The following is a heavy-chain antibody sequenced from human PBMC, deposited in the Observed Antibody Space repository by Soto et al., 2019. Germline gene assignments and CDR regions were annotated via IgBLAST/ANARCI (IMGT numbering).Heavy chain of an antibody. CDR2: IDWDDDK. CDR1: GGSTSGYY. CDR3: AQLLYSSGWYIHY. D-gene: IGHD6-19*01. Sequence: TLSLTCTVSGGSTSGYYWSWIRQPPGKALEWLARIDWDDDKYYNTSLKTRLTISKDTSKNQVVLTMTNMDPVDTATYYCAQLLYSSGWYIHYWGLGTLVTVS. J-gene: IGHJ4*02. V-gene: IGHV2-70*11.